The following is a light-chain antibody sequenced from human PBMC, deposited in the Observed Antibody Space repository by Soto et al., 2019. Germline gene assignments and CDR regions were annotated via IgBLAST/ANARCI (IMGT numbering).Light chain of an antibody. CDR1: SSDIGAGYD. V-gene: IGLV1-40*01. J-gene: IGLJ2*01. CDR3: QSYDSSLSAVV. CDR2: DTN. Sequence: QSVLTQPPSVSGAPGQRVTISCTGSSSDIGAGYDVHGYQQLPGTAPKLLIYDTNNRPSGVPDRFSGSKSGTSASLAITGLQAEDEADYYCQSYDSSLSAVVFGGGTKLTVL.